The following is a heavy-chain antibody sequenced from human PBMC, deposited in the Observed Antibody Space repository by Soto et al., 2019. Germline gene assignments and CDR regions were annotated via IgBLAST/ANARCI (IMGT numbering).Heavy chain of an antibody. Sequence: VSVKVSSKASGYTFTDYAIQWVRQAPGQRLEWMGWINAGDGKTKYSQKFQGRVTMTRETSASTAYIELSSLRSEDAPVYSCATEHHFWIRCSFDCWARGTMVTVSS. V-gene: IGHV1-3*01. CDR2: INAGDGKT. D-gene: IGHD3-3*02. CDR1: GYTFTDYA. J-gene: IGHJ4*02. CDR3: ATEHHFWIRCSFDC.